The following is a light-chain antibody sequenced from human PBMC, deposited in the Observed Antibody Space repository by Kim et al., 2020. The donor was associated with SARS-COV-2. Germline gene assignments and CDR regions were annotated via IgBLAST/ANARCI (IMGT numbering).Light chain of an antibody. Sequence: APGKTARITCGGKNIGIKSVHWYQQKPGQAPILVIYYDRDRPSGIPERFSGSSSGNTATLTISRVDAGDEADYYCQVWDSSSDHHFFGTGTKVTVL. CDR1: NIGIKS. V-gene: IGLV3-21*04. CDR3: QVWDSSSDHHF. J-gene: IGLJ1*01. CDR2: YDR.